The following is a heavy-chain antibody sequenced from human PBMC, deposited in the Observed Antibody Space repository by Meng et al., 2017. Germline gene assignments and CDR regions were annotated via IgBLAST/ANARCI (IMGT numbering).Heavy chain of an antibody. Sequence: GESLKISCAASGFTFSSYEMNWVRQAPGKGLECVSYISSSGSTIYYADSVKGRFTISRDNAKNSLYLQMNSLRAEDTAVYYCARDLVVTAILYYYGMDVWGQGTTVTVSS. CDR3: ARDLVVTAILYYYGMDV. CDR1: GFTFSSYE. D-gene: IGHD2-21*02. J-gene: IGHJ6*02. CDR2: ISSSGSTI. V-gene: IGHV3-48*03.